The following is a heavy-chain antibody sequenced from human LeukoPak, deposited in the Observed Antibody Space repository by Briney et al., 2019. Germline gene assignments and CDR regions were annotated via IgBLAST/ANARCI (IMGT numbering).Heavy chain of an antibody. CDR1: GGSISSYY. Sequence: SETLSLTCTVSGGSISSYYWSWIRQPPGKGLEWIGYIYYSGSTYYNPSLKSRVTISVDTSKNQFSLKLSSVTAADTAVYYCARVPYYYDSSGFDYWGQGTLVTVSS. D-gene: IGHD3-22*01. CDR2: IYYSGST. CDR3: ARVPYYYDSSGFDY. V-gene: IGHV4-59*12. J-gene: IGHJ4*02.